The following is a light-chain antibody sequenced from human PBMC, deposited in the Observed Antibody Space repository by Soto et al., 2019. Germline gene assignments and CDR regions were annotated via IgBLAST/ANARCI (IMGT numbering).Light chain of an antibody. CDR2: EVS. CDR1: SSDVGGYNY. J-gene: IGLJ3*02. V-gene: IGLV2-14*01. CDR3: QTFDSSLTISWV. Sequence: QSALTQPASVSGSPGQSITISCTGTSSDVGGYNYVSWYQQHPGKAPKLMIYEVSNRPSGVSNRFSGSKSGNTASLTITGLQAEDEADYYCQTFDSSLTISWVFGGGTKVTVL.